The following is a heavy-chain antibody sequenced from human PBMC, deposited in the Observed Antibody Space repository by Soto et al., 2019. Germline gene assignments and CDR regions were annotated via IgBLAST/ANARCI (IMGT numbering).Heavy chain of an antibody. CDR2: ISYDGVNK. V-gene: IGHV3-30*18. CDR3: AKDSDGGGFDS. J-gene: IGHJ4*02. CDR1: GFSFSSSG. D-gene: IGHD2-15*01. Sequence: QVQLVESGGGVVQPGRSLRVSCAASGFSFSSSGMHWVRQAPGKGLEWVAVISYDGVNKYYGDSVKGRFTVSRDNSKNTVVLQMNSLRPDDTAMYYCAKDSDGGGFDSWGQGTLVTVSS.